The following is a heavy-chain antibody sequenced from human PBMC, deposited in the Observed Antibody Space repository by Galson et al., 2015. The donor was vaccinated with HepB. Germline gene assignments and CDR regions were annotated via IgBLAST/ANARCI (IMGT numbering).Heavy chain of an antibody. CDR2: MSYDGSNK. J-gene: IGHJ4*02. CDR3: AREHHQYYFDY. CDR1: GFTFSSYA. Sequence: SLRLSCAASGFTFSSYAMHWVRQAPGKGLEWVAAMSYDGSNKYYADSVKGRFTISRDNSKNTLYLQINSLRAEDTAVYYCAREHHQYYFDYWGQGTLVTVSS. V-gene: IGHV3-30-3*01.